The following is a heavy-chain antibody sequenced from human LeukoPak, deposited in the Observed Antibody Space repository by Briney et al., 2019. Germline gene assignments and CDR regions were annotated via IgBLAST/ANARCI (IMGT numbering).Heavy chain of an antibody. CDR3: ARADIVATISIDY. J-gene: IGHJ4*02. CDR1: GFTFSSYG. CDR2: IWSDGSSE. D-gene: IGHD5-12*01. V-gene: IGHV3-33*01. Sequence: PGRSLRLSCAASGFTFSSYGMHWVRQAPGRGLQWVAVIWSDGSSEYYAASVKGRFTISRDNSKNTLYLQMNSLRAEDTAVYYCARADIVATISIDYWGQGTLVTVSS.